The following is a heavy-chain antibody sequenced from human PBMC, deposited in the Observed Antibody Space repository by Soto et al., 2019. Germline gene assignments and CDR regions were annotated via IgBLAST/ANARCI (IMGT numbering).Heavy chain of an antibody. D-gene: IGHD6-13*01. J-gene: IGHJ4*02. CDR1: GYTFTSYY. CDR2: ISAYNGNT. Sequence: ASVKVSCKASGYTFTSYYMHWVRQAPGQGLEWMGWISAYNGNTNYAQKLQGRVTMTTDTSTSTAYMELRSLRSDDTAVYYCARWAAAAPFDYWGQGTLVTVSS. CDR3: ARWAAAAPFDY. V-gene: IGHV1-18*04.